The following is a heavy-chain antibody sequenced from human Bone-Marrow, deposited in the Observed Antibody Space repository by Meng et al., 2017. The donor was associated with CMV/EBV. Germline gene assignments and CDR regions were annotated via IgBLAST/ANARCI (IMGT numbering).Heavy chain of an antibody. D-gene: IGHD6-19*01. V-gene: IGHV4-34*01. Sequence: GSLRLSCAVYGGSFSGYYWSWIRQPPGKGLEWIGEINHSGSTNYNPSLKSRVTISVDTSKNQFSLKLSSVTAADTAVYYCASGSSLAPDGTYSSGTAWFDPWGKGTLVTVSS. J-gene: IGHJ5*02. CDR2: INHSGST. CDR1: GGSFSGYY. CDR3: ASGSSLAPDGTYSSGTAWFDP.